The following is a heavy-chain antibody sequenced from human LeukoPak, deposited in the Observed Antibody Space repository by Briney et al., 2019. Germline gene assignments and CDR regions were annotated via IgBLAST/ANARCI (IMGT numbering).Heavy chain of an antibody. Sequence: SVKVSCKASGGTFISYAISWVRQAPGQGLEWMGGIIPIFGTANYAQKFQGRVTITADESTSPAYMELSSLRSEDTAVYYCARCDYYGSGSYYNVDYWGQGTLVTVSS. D-gene: IGHD3-10*01. CDR2: IIPIFGTA. CDR3: ARCDYYGSGSYYNVDY. J-gene: IGHJ4*02. CDR1: GGTFISYA. V-gene: IGHV1-69*13.